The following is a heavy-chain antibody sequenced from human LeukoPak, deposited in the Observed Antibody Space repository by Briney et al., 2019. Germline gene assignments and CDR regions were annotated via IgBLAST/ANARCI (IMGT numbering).Heavy chain of an antibody. CDR3: ARADSSGYYYFDY. V-gene: IGHV3-53*01. CDR1: GFIFSSDY. D-gene: IGHD3-22*01. CDR2: IYSGGST. J-gene: IGHJ4*02. Sequence: GGSLRLSCAVSGFIFSSDYMSWVRQAPGKGLEWVSTIYSGGSTYYADSVKGRFTISRDNSKNTLYLQMNSLRAEDTAVYYCARADSSGYYYFDYWGQGTLVTVSS.